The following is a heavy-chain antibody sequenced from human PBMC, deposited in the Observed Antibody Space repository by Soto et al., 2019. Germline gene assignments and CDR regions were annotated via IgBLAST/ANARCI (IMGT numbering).Heavy chain of an antibody. Sequence: SETLSLTCAVYGGSFSGYYWSWIRQPPGKGLEWIGEINHSGSTNYNPAFKSRVTIAVDTSKNQFSLKLSSVTAADTAVYYCARGQRSKAVAGYDYWGQGTLVTVSS. V-gene: IGHV4-34*01. J-gene: IGHJ4*02. CDR3: ARGQRSKAVAGYDY. CDR1: GGSFSGYY. D-gene: IGHD6-19*01. CDR2: INHSGST.